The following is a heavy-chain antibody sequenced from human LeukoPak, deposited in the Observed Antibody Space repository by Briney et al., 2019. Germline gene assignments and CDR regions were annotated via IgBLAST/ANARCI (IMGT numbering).Heavy chain of an antibody. CDR3: ARRSASVPAAIYSTHNWFDP. CDR2: IIPIFGTA. J-gene: IGHJ5*02. D-gene: IGHD2-2*02. V-gene: IGHV1-69*13. Sequence: ASVKVSCKASGGTFSSYAISWVRQAPGQGLEWMGVIIPIFGTANYAQKFQGRVTITADESTSTAYMELSSLRSEDTAVYYCARRSASVPAAIYSTHNWFDPWGPGTLVTVSS. CDR1: GGTFSSYA.